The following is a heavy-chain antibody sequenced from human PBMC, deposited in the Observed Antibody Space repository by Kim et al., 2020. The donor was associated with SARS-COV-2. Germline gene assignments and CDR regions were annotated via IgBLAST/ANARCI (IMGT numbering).Heavy chain of an antibody. CDR2: ISGSGRST. Sequence: GGSLRLSCAASGFTFSSYALSWVRQAPGKGLEWVSGISGSGRSTDYADSVKGRFTISRDNSKNTLYLQMNGLRAEDTAIYYCARDSASATSNWFDPWGQGTLVTVSS. J-gene: IGHJ5*02. CDR1: GFTFSSYA. CDR3: ARDSASATSNWFDP. V-gene: IGHV3-23*01. D-gene: IGHD2-15*01.